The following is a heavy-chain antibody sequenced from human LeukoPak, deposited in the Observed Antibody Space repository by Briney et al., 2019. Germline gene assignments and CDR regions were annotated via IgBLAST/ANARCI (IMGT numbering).Heavy chain of an antibody. J-gene: IGHJ4*02. CDR2: IWYDGSNK. D-gene: IGHD6-19*01. CDR1: GFTFSSYG. CDR3: ARVSGWPPSFDY. V-gene: IGHV3-33*01. Sequence: PGRSLRLSCAASGFTFSSYGMHWVRQAPGKGLEWVAVIWYDGSNKYYADSVKGRFTTSRDNSKNTLYLQMNSLRAEDTAVYYCARVSGWPPSFDYWGQGTLVTVSS.